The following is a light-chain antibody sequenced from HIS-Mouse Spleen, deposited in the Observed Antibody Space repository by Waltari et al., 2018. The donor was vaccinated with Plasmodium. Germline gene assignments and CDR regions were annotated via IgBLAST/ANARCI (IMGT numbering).Light chain of an antibody. CDR3: YSTDSSGNHRV. Sequence: SYELTQPPSVSVSPGQTARITCSGDALPKKYAYWYQHKSGQAPVLVIYEDSKRPSGIPERFAGSSSGTIATLTISGAQVGDEADYYCYSTDSSGNHRVFGGGTKLTVL. J-gene: IGLJ3*02. V-gene: IGLV3-10*01. CDR1: ALPKKY. CDR2: EDS.